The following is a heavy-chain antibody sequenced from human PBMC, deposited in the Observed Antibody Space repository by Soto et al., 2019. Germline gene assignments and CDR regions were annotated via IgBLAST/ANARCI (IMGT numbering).Heavy chain of an antibody. CDR3: ARGSRDFDY. J-gene: IGHJ4*02. Sequence: VGSLRLSCSASGFTFSSYGMHWVRQAPGKGLEWVALIWYDGTNNYYADSVKGRFTISRDNSKNTLYLQMNSLRAEDTAVYYCARGSRDFDYWGQGTLVTVSS. V-gene: IGHV3-33*01. CDR2: IWYDGTNN. CDR1: GFTFSSYG.